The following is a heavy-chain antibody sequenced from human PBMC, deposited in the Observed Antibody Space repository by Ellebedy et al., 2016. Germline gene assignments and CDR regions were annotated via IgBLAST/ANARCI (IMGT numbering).Heavy chain of an antibody. V-gene: IGHV3-48*02. J-gene: IGHJ4*02. CDR2: ISSSSSTI. CDR1: GFTFSSYS. D-gene: IGHD3-22*01. Sequence: GESLKISXAASGFTFSSYSMNWVRQAPGKGLEWVSYISSSSSTIYYADSVKGRFTISRDNAKNSLYLQMNNLRDEDTAVYYCARDDYYDIFAWDYWGQGTLVTVSS. CDR3: ARDDYYDIFAWDY.